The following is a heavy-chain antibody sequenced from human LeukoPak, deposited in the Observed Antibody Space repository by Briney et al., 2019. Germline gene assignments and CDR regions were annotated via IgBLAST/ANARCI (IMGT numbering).Heavy chain of an antibody. V-gene: IGHV4-39*07. J-gene: IGHJ4*02. D-gene: IGHD6-19*01. CDR3: ARDHAQRSSGWYVEGYYFDY. Sequence: SETLSLTCTVSGGSISSSGQYWGWIRQPPGKGLEWIGSIYYSGSTYYNPSLKSRVTISVDTSKNQFSLKLSSVTAADTAVYYCARDHAQRSSGWYVEGYYFDYWGQGTLVTVSS. CDR1: GGSISSSGQY. CDR2: IYYSGST.